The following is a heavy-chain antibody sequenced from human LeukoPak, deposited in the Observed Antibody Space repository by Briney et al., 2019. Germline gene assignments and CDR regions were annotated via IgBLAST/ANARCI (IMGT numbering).Heavy chain of an antibody. CDR1: GYTFTGYY. J-gene: IGHJ4*02. CDR2: INPNSGGT. CDR3: ARDSSSGWYMGRTFDY. D-gene: IGHD6-19*01. V-gene: IGHV1-2*02. Sequence: GASVKVSCKASGYTFTGYYMHWVRQAPGRGLEWMGWINPNSGGTNYAQKFQGRVTMTRDTSISTAYMELSRLRSDDTAVYYCARDSSSGWYMGRTFDYWGQGTLVTVSS.